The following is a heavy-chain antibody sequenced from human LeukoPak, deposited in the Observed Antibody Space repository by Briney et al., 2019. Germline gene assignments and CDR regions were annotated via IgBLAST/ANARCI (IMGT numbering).Heavy chain of an antibody. CDR1: GYTFIDHY. CDR2: INPKSGGT. CDR3: ARETYNGRYYYFDY. D-gene: IGHD1-26*01. Sequence: ASVKVSCKASGYTFIDHYIHWVRQATGQGLEWMGRINPKSGGTNHAQKVQGRVTMTRDTSISTAYMELSSLRSDDTAVYFCARETYNGRYYYFDYWGQGTLVTVSS. V-gene: IGHV1-2*06. J-gene: IGHJ4*02.